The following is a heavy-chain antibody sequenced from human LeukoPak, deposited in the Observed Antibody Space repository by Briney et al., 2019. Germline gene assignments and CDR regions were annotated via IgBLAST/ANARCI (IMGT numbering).Heavy chain of an antibody. CDR3: ATIKRGNIFGYFDF. CDR2: MLYTVTT. D-gene: IGHD5-18*01. V-gene: IGHV4-59*11. J-gene: IGHJ4*02. CDR1: GASINTHY. Sequence: SETLSLTFAVSGASINTHYWSWIRSPPGKGREWIGYMLYTVTTKDNPTLKSRFTLSADTSKNQFSLRLTSVTAADTAVYYCATIKRGNIFGYFDFWGQGIPVTVSS.